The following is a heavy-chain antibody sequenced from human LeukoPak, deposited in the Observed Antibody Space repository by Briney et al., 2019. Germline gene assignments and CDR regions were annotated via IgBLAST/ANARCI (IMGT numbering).Heavy chain of an antibody. CDR2: ISGSGGST. J-gene: IGHJ4*02. Sequence: PGGSLRLSCAASGFTFSSYAMSWVRQAPGKGLDWVSGISGSGGSTYYADSVKGRFTISRDNSKNTLYLQMNSLRAEDTAVYYCANRIVGDKHFDYWGQGTLVTVSS. CDR3: ANRIVGDKHFDY. D-gene: IGHD1-26*01. CDR1: GFTFSSYA. V-gene: IGHV3-23*01.